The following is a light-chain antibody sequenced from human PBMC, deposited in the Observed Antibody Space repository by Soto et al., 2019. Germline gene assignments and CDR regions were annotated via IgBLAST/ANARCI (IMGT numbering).Light chain of an antibody. V-gene: IGKV1-17*03. Sequence: DIQMTQSPSAMSASVGDRVTITCRASQDISNHVAWFQQKPGKVPKRLIYVASSLQSGVPSRFSGSGSGTEFTLTISSLQPEDFATYYCLQHNSYPRMFGQGTKVEIK. J-gene: IGKJ1*01. CDR3: LQHNSYPRM. CDR2: VAS. CDR1: QDISNH.